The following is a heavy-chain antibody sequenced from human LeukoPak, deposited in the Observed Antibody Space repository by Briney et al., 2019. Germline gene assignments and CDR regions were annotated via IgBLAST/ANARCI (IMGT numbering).Heavy chain of an antibody. CDR3: ARAYSSSWYFNWFDP. CDR2: ICPSGST. D-gene: IGHD6-13*01. CDR1: GYSISSGYY. V-gene: IGHV4-38-2*02. Sequence: SETLSLTCTVSGYSISSGYYWGWIRQPPGKGLEWLGNICPSGSTYYNPSLKTRVTISVDTSKNQYSLKLRSVTAADTAAYFCARAYSSSWYFNWFDPWGQGTLVTVSS. J-gene: IGHJ5*02.